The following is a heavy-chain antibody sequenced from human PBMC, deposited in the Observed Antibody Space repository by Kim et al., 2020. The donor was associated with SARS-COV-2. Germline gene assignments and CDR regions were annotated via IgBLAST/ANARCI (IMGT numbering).Heavy chain of an antibody. J-gene: IGHJ4*02. CDR1: GGSISGYY. V-gene: IGHV4-59*01. D-gene: IGHD3-10*01. CDR2: VYYSGNT. CDR3: ARENTGSFGSGTYDY. Sequence: SETLSLTCSVSGGSISGYYWSWIRQPPGKGLEWIGHVYYSGNTNYSPSLKSRLTISLDTSKNQFSLRLTSVTAADTAVYYCARENTGSFGSGTYDYWVQG.